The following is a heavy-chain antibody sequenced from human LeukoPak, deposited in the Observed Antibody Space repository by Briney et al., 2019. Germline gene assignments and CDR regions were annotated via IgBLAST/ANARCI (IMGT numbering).Heavy chain of an antibody. J-gene: IGHJ4*02. CDR3: ARHDIVVVTATFDY. D-gene: IGHD2-21*02. CDR2: INHSGST. Sequence: SETLSLTCAVYGGSFSGYYWSWIRQPPGKGLEWIGEINHSGSTNYNPSLKSRVTISVDTSKNQFSLKLSSVTAADTAVYYCARHDIVVVTATFDYWGQGTLVTVSS. CDR1: GGSFSGYY. V-gene: IGHV4-34*01.